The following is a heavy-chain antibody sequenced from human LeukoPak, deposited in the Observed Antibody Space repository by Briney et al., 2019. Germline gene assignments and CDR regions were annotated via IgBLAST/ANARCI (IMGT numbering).Heavy chain of an antibody. J-gene: IGHJ6*03. Sequence: PSETPSLTCTVSGGSISSYYWSWIRQPAGKGLEWIGRIYTSGSTNYNPSLKSRVTMSVDTSKNQFSLKLSSVTAADTAVYYCARSISGSTDASYYYYMDVWGKGTTVTVSS. CDR3: ARSISGSTDASYYYYMDV. V-gene: IGHV4-4*07. CDR1: GGSISSYY. CDR2: IYTSGST. D-gene: IGHD6-13*01.